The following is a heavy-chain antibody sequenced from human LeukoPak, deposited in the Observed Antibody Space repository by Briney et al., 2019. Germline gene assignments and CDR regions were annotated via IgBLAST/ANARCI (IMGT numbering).Heavy chain of an antibody. CDR1: GFTFSSYA. J-gene: IGHJ4*02. D-gene: IGHD3-22*01. V-gene: IGHV3-30*04. Sequence: GGSLRLSCAASGFTFSSYAMHWVRQAPGKGLEWVAVISYDGSNKYYADSVKGRFTISRDNSKNTLYLQMNSLRAEDTAVYYCANSLLEGYYDRFDYWGQGTLVTVSS. CDR3: ANSLLEGYYDRFDY. CDR2: ISYDGSNK.